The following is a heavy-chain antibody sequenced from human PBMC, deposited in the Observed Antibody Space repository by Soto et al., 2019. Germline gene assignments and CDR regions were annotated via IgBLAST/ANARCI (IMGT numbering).Heavy chain of an antibody. CDR2: ISSSSSTI. Sequence: GGSLRLSCAASGFTFSSYSMNWVRQAPGKGLEWVSYISSSSSTIYYADSVKGRFTISRDNAKNSLYLQMNSLRDEDTAVYYCARDYFIAADSSNYYYYYGMDVWGQGTTVTVSS. CDR1: GFTFSSYS. CDR3: ARDYFIAADSSNYYYYYGMDV. J-gene: IGHJ6*02. V-gene: IGHV3-48*02. D-gene: IGHD6-13*01.